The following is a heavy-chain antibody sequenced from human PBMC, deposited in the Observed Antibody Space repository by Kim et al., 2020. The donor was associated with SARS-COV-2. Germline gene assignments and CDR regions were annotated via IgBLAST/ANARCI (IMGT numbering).Heavy chain of an antibody. CDR2: ISAYNGNT. V-gene: IGHV1-18*01. CDR1: GYTFTSYG. Sequence: ASVKVSCKASGYTFTSYGISWVRQAPGQGLEWMGWISAYNGNTNYAQKLQGRVTMTTDTSTSTAYMELRSLRSDDTAVYYCAGWMGYCSSTSCYKNWFDPWGQGTLVTVSS. CDR3: AGWMGYCSSTSCYKNWFDP. D-gene: IGHD2-2*01. J-gene: IGHJ5*02.